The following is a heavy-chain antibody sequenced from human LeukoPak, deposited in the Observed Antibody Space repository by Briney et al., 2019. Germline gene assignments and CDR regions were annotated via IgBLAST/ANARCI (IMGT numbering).Heavy chain of an antibody. CDR3: ARESMAATAIYSFDY. CDR1: GYTFTSYY. D-gene: IGHD2-2*02. J-gene: IGHJ4*02. Sequence: ASVKVSCKASGYTFTSYYMHWVRQAPGQGLEWMGIINPSGGSTSYAQKFQGRVTTTRDTSTSTVYMELSSLRSEDTAVYYCARESMAATAIYSFDYWGQGTLVTVSS. V-gene: IGHV1-46*01. CDR2: INPSGGST.